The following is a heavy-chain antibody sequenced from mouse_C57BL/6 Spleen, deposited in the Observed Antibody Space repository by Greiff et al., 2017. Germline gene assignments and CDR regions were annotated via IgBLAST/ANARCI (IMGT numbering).Heavy chain of an antibody. Sequence: VKLVESDAELAKPGASVKISCKVSGYTFTDHTIHWMKQRPEQGLEWIGYIYPRDGSTKYNEKFKGKATLTADKSSSTAYMQLNSLTSEDSAVYFCAREGDSWYFDVWGTGTTVTVSS. CDR1: GYTFTDHT. CDR2: IYPRDGST. V-gene: IGHV1-78*01. CDR3: AREGDSWYFDV. J-gene: IGHJ1*03.